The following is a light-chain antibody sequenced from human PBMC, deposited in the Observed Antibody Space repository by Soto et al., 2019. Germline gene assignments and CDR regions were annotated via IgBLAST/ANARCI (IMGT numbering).Light chain of an antibody. CDR1: QGISSY. J-gene: IGKJ1*01. CDR2: AAS. CDR3: QQYNSYSGT. V-gene: IGKV1-9*01. Sequence: DIQMTQSPSSLYASVGDRVTITCLASQGISSYLAWYQQKPGKAPKLLIYAASTLQSGVPSRFSGSGSGTEFTLTISSLQPDDFATYYCQQYNSYSGTFGQGTKVDIK.